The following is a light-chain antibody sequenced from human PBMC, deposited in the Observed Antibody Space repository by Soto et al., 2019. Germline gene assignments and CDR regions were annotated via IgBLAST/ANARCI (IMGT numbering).Light chain of an antibody. CDR1: SSDIGAGYH. CDR2: GNN. V-gene: IGLV1-40*01. J-gene: IGLJ3*02. Sequence: QSVLTQPPSVSGAPGQRVTISCTGSSSDIGAGYHVHWYQQLPGTAPKLLIYGNNNRPSGVPDRFSGSKSGTSASLAITGLQAEDEADYYCQSYDSSLSGSVFGGGTQLIVL. CDR3: QSYDSSLSGSV.